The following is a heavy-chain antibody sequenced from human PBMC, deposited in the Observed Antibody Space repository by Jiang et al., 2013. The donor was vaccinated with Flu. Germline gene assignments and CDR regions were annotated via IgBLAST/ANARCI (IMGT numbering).Heavy chain of an antibody. Sequence: GAEVKKPGASVRVSCKASGYSFTSFSIHWVRQAPGQSLEWMGWINPANGNTKYSQKFQNRVTLSSDTSASTAYMDLSSLRSEDTAVYYCARGNSGSLYSPHQSWGQGTLVTVSS. J-gene: IGHJ5*02. CDR1: GYSFTSFS. V-gene: IGHV1-3*01. CDR2: INPANGNT. D-gene: IGHD2-8*01. CDR3: ARGNSGSLYSPHQS.